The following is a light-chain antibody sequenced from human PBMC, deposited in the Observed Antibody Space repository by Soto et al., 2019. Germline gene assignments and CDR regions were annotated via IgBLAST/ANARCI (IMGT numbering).Light chain of an antibody. CDR2: EVS. V-gene: IGLV2-14*01. CDR1: SSDVGGYNY. Sequence: SALTQPASVSGSPGQSITISCTGTSSDVGGYNYVSWYQQHPGKAPKLMIYEVSNRPSGVSNRFSGSKSGNTASLTISGLQAEDEADYYCSSYTSSSTYVLGTGTKVTVL. CDR3: SSYTSSSTYV. J-gene: IGLJ1*01.